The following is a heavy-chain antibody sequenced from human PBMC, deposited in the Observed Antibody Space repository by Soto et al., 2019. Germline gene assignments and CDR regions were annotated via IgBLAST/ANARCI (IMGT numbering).Heavy chain of an antibody. CDR1: GFTFRNYG. Sequence: PRRSHRPPWGAPGFTFRNYGSDWVLPAQGKGLEWVSSISSSSSYIYYADSVKGRFTISRDNAKNSLYLQMNSLRAEDTAVYYCASPGRYDSSSPNPFDYWGQGSLVTL. J-gene: IGHJ4*02. CDR2: ISSSSSYI. V-gene: IGHV3-21*01. CDR3: ASPGRYDSSSPNPFDY. D-gene: IGHD3-22*01.